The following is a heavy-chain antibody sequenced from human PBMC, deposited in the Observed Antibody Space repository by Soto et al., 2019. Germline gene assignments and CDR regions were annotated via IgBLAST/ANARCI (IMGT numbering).Heavy chain of an antibody. J-gene: IGHJ4*02. Sequence: PSETLSLTCTVSGGSISSGDYYWSWIRQPPGKGLEWIGYIYYSGSTYYNPSLKSRVTISVDTSKNQFSLKLSSVTAADTAVYYCARGVVPAAPFDYWGQGTLVTVAS. CDR2: IYYSGST. D-gene: IGHD2-2*01. V-gene: IGHV4-30-4*01. CDR1: GGSISSGDYY. CDR3: ARGVVPAAPFDY.